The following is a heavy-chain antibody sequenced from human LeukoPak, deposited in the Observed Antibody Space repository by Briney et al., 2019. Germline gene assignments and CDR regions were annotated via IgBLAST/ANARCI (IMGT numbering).Heavy chain of an antibody. J-gene: IGHJ6*02. CDR2: INNDGSGA. D-gene: IGHD3-10*01. CDR1: GFTFSSNW. CDR3: AVPRIGNYYGMDV. Sequence: GGSLRLSCAASGFTFSSNWMHWVRQAPGKGLVWVSRINNDGSGAIYADSVKGRFTISRDNAKNTLYLQMNSLRAEDTAVYYCAVPRIGNYYGMDVWGQGTTVTVSS. V-gene: IGHV3-74*01.